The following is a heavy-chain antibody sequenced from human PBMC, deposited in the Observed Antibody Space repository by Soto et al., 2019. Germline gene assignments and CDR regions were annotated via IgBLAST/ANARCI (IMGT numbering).Heavy chain of an antibody. V-gene: IGHV3-7*03. Sequence: GGSLRLSCAASGFTFSSYWMSWVRQAPGKGLEWVANIKQGGSEKYYVDSVKGRFTISRDNAKNSLYLQMNSLRAEDTAVYYCARDLYYYDSSGYLESRGAFDIWGQGTMVTVSS. D-gene: IGHD3-22*01. CDR2: IKQGGSEK. J-gene: IGHJ3*02. CDR3: ARDLYYYDSSGYLESRGAFDI. CDR1: GFTFSSYW.